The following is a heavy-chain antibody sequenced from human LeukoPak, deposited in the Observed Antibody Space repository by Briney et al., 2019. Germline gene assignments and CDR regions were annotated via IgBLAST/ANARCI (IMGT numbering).Heavy chain of an antibody. Sequence: GESLQISCKGSGYSFTSYWIGWVRQMPGKGLEWMGIIYPGDSDTRYSPSFQGQVTISADKSISTAYLQWSSLKASDTAMYYCARQLEEAAGWFDPWGQGTLITVSS. CDR3: ARQLEEAAGWFDP. J-gene: IGHJ5*02. CDR1: GYSFTSYW. D-gene: IGHD6-13*01. CDR2: IYPGDSDT. V-gene: IGHV5-51*01.